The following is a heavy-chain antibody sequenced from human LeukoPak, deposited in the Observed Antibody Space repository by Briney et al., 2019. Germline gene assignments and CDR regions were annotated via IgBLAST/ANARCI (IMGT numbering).Heavy chain of an antibody. V-gene: IGHV4-59*11. J-gene: IGHJ4*02. CDR2: IYYSGTT. CDR3: ARLEYQLLTLTY. Sequence: SETLSLTCTVSGGSIRSHYWSWIRQPPGKGLEWIGSIYYSGTTNYNPSLKSRVTISVDTSKSHFSLRLSSVTAADTAMYYCARLEYQLLTLTYWGQGTLVTVSS. CDR1: GGSIRSHY. D-gene: IGHD2-2*01.